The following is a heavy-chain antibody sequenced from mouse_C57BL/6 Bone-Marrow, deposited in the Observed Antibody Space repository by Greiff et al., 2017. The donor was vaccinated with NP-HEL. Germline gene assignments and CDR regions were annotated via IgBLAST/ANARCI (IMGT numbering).Heavy chain of an antibody. D-gene: IGHD2-3*01. Sequence: EVMLVESGGDLVKPGGSLKLSCAASGFTFSSYGMSWVRQTPDKRLEWVATISSGGSYTYYPDSVKGRFTISRDNAKNPLYLQMSRLKSEDTAMYYCARRGWRVAYWGQGTLVTVSA. J-gene: IGHJ3*01. V-gene: IGHV5-6*02. CDR2: ISSGGSYT. CDR3: ARRGWRVAY. CDR1: GFTFSSYG.